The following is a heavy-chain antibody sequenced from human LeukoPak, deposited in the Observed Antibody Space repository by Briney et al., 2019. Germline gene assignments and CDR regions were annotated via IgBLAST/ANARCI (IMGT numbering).Heavy chain of an antibody. CDR2: IDPNSGGT. Sequence: ASAKVSCKASGYSFTGYYIHWVRQAPGQGPEWMGRIDPNSGGTNSAQKFQARVTLTRDTSIATVYMELSSLRSNDTAVYYCARDQARTTTWYLYMNYWGQGTLVTVSS. V-gene: IGHV1-2*06. J-gene: IGHJ4*02. CDR3: ARDQARTTTWYLYMNY. D-gene: IGHD3/OR15-3a*01. CDR1: GYSFTGYY.